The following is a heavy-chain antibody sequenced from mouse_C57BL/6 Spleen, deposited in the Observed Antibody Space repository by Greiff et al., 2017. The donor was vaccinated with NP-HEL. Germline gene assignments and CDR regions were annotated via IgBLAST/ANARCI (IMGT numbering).Heavy chain of an antibody. CDR2: ISSGSSTI. J-gene: IGHJ3*01. CDR1: GFTFSDYG. CDR3: ARWGIDYDGDAFAY. V-gene: IGHV5-17*01. D-gene: IGHD2-4*01. Sequence: EVQGVESGGGLVKPGGSLKLSCAASGFTFSDYGMHWVRQAPEKGLEWVAYISSGSSTIYYADTVKGRFTISRDNAKNTLFLQMTSLRSEDTAMYYCARWGIDYDGDAFAYWGQGTLVTVSA.